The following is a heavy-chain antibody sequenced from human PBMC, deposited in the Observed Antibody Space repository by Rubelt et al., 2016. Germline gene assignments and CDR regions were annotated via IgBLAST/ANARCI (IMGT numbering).Heavy chain of an antibody. D-gene: IGHD1-1*01. J-gene: IGHJ4*02. Sequence: DINWVRQATGQGLEWMGWMNPNSGNTGYAQKFRDRVTMTTDTSTNTAYMELRSLTSDDTAVYYCARSGPPYPENWNDVYYFDNWGQGTLVTVSS. CDR3: ARSGPPYPENWNDVYYFDN. CDR2: MNPNSGNT. CDR1: D. V-gene: IGHV1-8*01.